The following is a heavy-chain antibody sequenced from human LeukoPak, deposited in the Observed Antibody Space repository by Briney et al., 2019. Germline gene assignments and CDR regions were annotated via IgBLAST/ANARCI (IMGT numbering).Heavy chain of an antibody. D-gene: IGHD3-22*01. V-gene: IGHV3-23*01. CDR1: GFTFSSYA. CDR3: ANPRGSSGYSPDFDY. J-gene: IGHJ4*02. Sequence: GGSLRLSRAASGFTFSSYAMSWVRQAPGKGLEWVSAISGSGGSTYYADSVKGRFTISRDNSKNTLYLQMNSLRAEDTAVYYCANPRGSSGYSPDFDYWGRGTLVTVSS. CDR2: ISGSGGST.